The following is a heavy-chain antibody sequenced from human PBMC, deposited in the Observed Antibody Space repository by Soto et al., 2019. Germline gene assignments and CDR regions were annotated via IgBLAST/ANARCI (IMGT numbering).Heavy chain of an antibody. V-gene: IGHV3-48*01. J-gene: IGHJ4*02. CDR1: GFTFSTYS. D-gene: IGHD3-22*01. CDR3: ARLTYYYDSSGPPAY. Sequence: GGSLRLSCAASGFTFSTYSMNWVRQAPGKGLEWVSYISSSSSTIFYTDSVKGRFTVSRDNAKNSLYLQMNSLRAEDTAVYYCARLTYYYDSSGPPAYWGQGTLVTVSS. CDR2: ISSSSSTI.